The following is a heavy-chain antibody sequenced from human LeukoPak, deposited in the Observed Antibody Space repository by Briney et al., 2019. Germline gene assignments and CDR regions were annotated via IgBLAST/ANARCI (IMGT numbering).Heavy chain of an antibody. J-gene: IGHJ3*02. Sequence: SETLSLTCTVSGGSSSSSSYYWGWIRQPPGKGLEWIGSIYYSGSTYYNPSLKSRVTISVDTSKNQFSLKLSSVTAADTAVYYCARYCSGGSCYSRAREPGGKDAFDIWGQGTMVTVSS. CDR3: ARYCSGGSCYSRAREPGGKDAFDI. CDR2: IYYSGST. D-gene: IGHD2-15*01. V-gene: IGHV4-39*07. CDR1: GGSSSSSSYY.